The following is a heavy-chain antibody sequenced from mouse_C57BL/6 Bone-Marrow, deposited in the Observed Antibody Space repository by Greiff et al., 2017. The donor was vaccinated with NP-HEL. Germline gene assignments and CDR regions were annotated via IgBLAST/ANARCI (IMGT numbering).Heavy chain of an antibody. CDR2: ISNGGGST. D-gene: IGHD2-3*01. CDR1: GFTFSDYY. J-gene: IGHJ3*01. V-gene: IGHV5-12*01. CDR3: ARPDYDGYFPFAY. Sequence: EVKVVESGGGLVQPGGSLKLSCAASGFTFSDYYMYWVRQTPEKRLEWVAYISNGGGSTYYPDTVKGRFTISRDNAKNTLYLQMSRLKSEDTAMYYCARPDYDGYFPFAYWGQGTLVTVSA.